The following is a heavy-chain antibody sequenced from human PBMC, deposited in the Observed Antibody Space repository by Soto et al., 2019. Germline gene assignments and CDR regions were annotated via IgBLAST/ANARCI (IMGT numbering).Heavy chain of an antibody. D-gene: IGHD2-8*01. CDR2: IAPNGADT. Sequence: EVQLLESGGGLVQPGGSLRLSCVASAFTFNSYAMSWVRQAPGKGLEWVSTIAPNGADTSYADSVKGRFTISRDNSNSKNALYLQMNSLKPEATAIYFCAKEFHPGAIVPSSCFDSWGHGALVTFAS. CDR1: AFTFNSYA. CDR3: AKEFHPGAIVPSSCFDS. J-gene: IGHJ5*01. V-gene: IGHV3-23*01.